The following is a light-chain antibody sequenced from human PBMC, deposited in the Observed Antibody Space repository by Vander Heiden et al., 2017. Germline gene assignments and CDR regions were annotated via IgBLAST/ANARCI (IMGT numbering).Light chain of an antibody. V-gene: IGLV1-40*01. J-gene: IGLJ3*02. CDR1: SSNLGAGYD. Sequence: QSVLTQPPSVSGAPGQRVTISCTGSSSNLGAGYDVHWYQQLPGTAPKLLIVGNSNRPSGVPDRFSCSNSGTSASLAINGRQAEDEADYYCQSYDSSLRGSNGFGGGTKMTV. CDR2: GNS. CDR3: QSYDSSLRGSNG.